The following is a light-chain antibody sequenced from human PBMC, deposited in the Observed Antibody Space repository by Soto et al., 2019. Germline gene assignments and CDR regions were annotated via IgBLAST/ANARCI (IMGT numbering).Light chain of an antibody. CDR2: GNR. V-gene: IGLV1-40*01. CDR3: HAFDYSLTAFV. CDR1: NSNLGAGYD. J-gene: IGLJ3*02. Sequence: QAVVTQPPSVSGAPGQRVTISCTGNNSNLGAGYDVHWYQQLPGAAPKLVIFGNRNRPSGVPERYSGSKSGTSDSLAITWLKAADEADYYSHAFDYSLTAFVFGGGTKLHVL.